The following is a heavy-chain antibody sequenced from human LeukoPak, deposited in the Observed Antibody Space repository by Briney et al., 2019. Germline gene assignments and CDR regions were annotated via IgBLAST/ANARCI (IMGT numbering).Heavy chain of an antibody. CDR3: ARVGCSSTSCDYYYYMDV. Sequence: PGGSLRLSCAASGFMFTSYSMNWVRQAPGKGMEWLSSIDITSAYIYYADSVKGRFTISRDNAKNTLYLQMNGLRAEDTAVYYCARVGCSSTSCDYYYYMDVWGKGTTITVSS. CDR1: GFMFTSYS. V-gene: IGHV3-21*01. J-gene: IGHJ6*03. D-gene: IGHD2-2*01. CDR2: IDITSAYI.